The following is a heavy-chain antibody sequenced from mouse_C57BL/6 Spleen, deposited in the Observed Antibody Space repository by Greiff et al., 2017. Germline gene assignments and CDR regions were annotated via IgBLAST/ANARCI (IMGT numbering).Heavy chain of an antibody. J-gene: IGHJ2*01. CDR1: GYTFTDHT. D-gene: IGHD2-14*01. CDR3: ARGRKYDDAFDY. CDR2: IYPSDGST. V-gene: IGHV1-78*01. Sequence: QVQLQQSDAELVKPGASVKISCKVSGYTFTDHTIHWMKQRPDQGLEWIGNIYPSDGSTKYNEKFKGKATLTADKSSSTAYMQLNSLTSEASAVYCCARGRKYDDAFDYWGQGTTLTVSS.